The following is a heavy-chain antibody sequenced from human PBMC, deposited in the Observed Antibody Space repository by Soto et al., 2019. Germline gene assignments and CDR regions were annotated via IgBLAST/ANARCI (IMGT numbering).Heavy chain of an antibody. V-gene: IGHV5-51*01. CDR3: ARVAGSGSYSQRYYYYGLDV. CDR2: IYPGDSDT. D-gene: IGHD3-10*01. CDR1: GYSFTSFW. J-gene: IGHJ6*02. Sequence: PGESLKISCNGSGYSFTSFWIDWVRQMPGKGLEWMGIIYPGDSDTRYSPSFQGQVTISVDKSISTAYLQWSSLKASDTAMYYCARVAGSGSYSQRYYYYGLDVWGQGTTVTVSS.